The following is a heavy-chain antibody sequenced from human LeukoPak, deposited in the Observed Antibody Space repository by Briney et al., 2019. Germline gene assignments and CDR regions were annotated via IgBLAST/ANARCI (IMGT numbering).Heavy chain of an antibody. J-gene: IGHJ3*02. CDR2: IYTSGST. V-gene: IGHV4-61*02. Sequence: SETLSLTCTVSGGSISSGSYYWSWIRQPAGKGLEWIGRIYTSGSTNYNPSLKSRATISVDTSKNQFSLKLSSVTAADTAVYYCARAGGYCSSTSCRYAFDIWGQGTMVTVSS. CDR3: ARAGGYCSSTSCRYAFDI. CDR1: GGSISSGSYY. D-gene: IGHD2-2*01.